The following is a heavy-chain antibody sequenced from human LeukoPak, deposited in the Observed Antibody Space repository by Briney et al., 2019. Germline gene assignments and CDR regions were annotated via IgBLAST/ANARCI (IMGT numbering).Heavy chain of an antibody. Sequence: GGSLRLSCATSGFTFGSYAMTWVRQAPGKGLAWVAGITGIDGSTYYADSVKGRFTISRDNSKNTLYLQMNSLRGEDTAAYYCAKDAVRGSGRINWFDSWGQGTLVTVSS. V-gene: IGHV3-23*01. CDR1: GFTFGSYA. D-gene: IGHD3-10*01. CDR2: ITGIDGST. J-gene: IGHJ5*01. CDR3: AKDAVRGSGRINWFDS.